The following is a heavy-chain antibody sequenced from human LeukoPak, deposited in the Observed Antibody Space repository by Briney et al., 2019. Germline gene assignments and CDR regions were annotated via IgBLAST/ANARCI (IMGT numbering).Heavy chain of an antibody. D-gene: IGHD3-10*01. J-gene: IGHJ3*02. Sequence: GESRNISCMGSVYSSTRYGIAWVSQMRGQGLEWMGIIYPGNSDTSYRPSFQGQVTISADKSISTAYLQWSSLKASDTAMYYCARRGMGSDAFDIWGEGTMVTVSS. V-gene: IGHV5-51*01. CDR2: IYPGNSDT. CDR1: VYSSTRYG. CDR3: ARRGMGSDAFDI.